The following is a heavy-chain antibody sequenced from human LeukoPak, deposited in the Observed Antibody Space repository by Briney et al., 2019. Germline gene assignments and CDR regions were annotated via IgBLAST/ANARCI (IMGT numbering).Heavy chain of an antibody. CDR1: GFSFSSYS. CDR3: ATSGSYRFDY. V-gene: IGHV3-48*01. J-gene: IGHJ4*02. CDR2: ISGTGSTI. Sequence: GGSLRLSCAASGFSFSSYSMNWVRQAPGKGLEWVSFISGTGSTIYYADSVKGRFTISRDNAQNSLYLQMNSLRGEDTAVYYCATSGSYRFDYWGQGTLVTVSS. D-gene: IGHD1-26*01.